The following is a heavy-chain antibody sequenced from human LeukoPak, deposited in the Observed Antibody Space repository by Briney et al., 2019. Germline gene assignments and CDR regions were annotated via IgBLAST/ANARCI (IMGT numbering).Heavy chain of an antibody. V-gene: IGHV3-30*18. CDR1: GFTFSSYG. CDR3: AKASSSSNDYYGVDV. Sequence: GRSLRLSCSASGFTFSSYGMHWVRQAPGKGLEWVAAISYDGSNNYYADSVKGRFTISRDNSKNTLYLQMNSLRPEDTAVYYCAKASSSSNDYYGVDVWGQGTTVTVSS. CDR2: ISYDGSNN. D-gene: IGHD6-6*01. J-gene: IGHJ6*02.